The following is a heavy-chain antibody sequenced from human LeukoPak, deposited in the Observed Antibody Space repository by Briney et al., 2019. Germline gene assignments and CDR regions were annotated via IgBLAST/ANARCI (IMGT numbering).Heavy chain of an antibody. Sequence: GGSLRLSCAASGFTVSSNYMSWVRQAPRKGLEWVSVIYSGGSTYYADSVKGRFTISRDNSKNTLYLQMNSLRAEDTAVYYCARGLGLKAFDIWGQGTMVTVSS. D-gene: IGHD6-19*01. V-gene: IGHV3-66*01. CDR2: IYSGGST. J-gene: IGHJ3*02. CDR1: GFTVSSNY. CDR3: ARGLGLKAFDI.